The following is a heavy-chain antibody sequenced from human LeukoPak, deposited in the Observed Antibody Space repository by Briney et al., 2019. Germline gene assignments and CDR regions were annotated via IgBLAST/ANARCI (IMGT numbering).Heavy chain of an antibody. D-gene: IGHD7-27*01. CDR3: ATRKLGNDY. CDR1: GVSISRYF. Sequence: SETLSLTCTVSGVSISRYFWNWIRQPPAKVLECVGYISHSGNTNYNPSLKSRVTISLDTSNNQNSLHLKYLTAADTAVYYCATRKLGNDYWGQGTLVTVSS. CDR2: ISHSGNT. V-gene: IGHV4-59*01. J-gene: IGHJ4*02.